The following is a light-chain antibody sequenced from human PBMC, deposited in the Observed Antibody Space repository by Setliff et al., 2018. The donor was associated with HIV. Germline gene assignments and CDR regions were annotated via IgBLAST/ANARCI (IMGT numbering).Light chain of an antibody. J-gene: IGKJ1*01. Sequence: DIVMTQSPDSLALSLGERATIDCKASQSVLSTSNNKNYLAWYQRKAGHPPKLLIYWASTRESGVPERFSGSGSGTDFTLTISSLQVEGVAVYYCQQYYSFPRTFGQGTKVDIK. V-gene: IGKV4-1*01. CDR3: QQYYSFPRT. CDR2: WAS. CDR1: QSVLSTSNNKNY.